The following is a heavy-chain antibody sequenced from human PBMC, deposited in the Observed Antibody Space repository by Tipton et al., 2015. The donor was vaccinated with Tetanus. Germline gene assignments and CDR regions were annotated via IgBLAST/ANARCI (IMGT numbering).Heavy chain of an antibody. CDR2: IYHSGST. CDR1: GGSISSSNW. J-gene: IGHJ4*02. Sequence: TLSLTCAVSGGSISSSNWWSWVRQPPGKGLEWIGEIYHSGSTNYNPSLKSRVTISVDKSNNQFSLKLSSVTAADTAVYYCARDGNDFWSGYPDYWGQGTLVTVSS. CDR3: ARDGNDFWSGYPDY. D-gene: IGHD3-3*01. V-gene: IGHV4-4*02.